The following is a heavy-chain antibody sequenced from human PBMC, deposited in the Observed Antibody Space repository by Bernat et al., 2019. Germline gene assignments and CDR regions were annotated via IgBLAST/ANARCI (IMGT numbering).Heavy chain of an antibody. J-gene: IGHJ6*02. CDR2: ICYSGST. D-gene: IGHD1-26*01. Sequence: QLQLQESGPGLVKPSETLSLTCTVSGGSISSSSYYWGWILQPPGTGLEWIGSICYSGSTYYNPSLKSRVTISVDTSTNPFSLKLSSVTAADTALYYCARHGPHGRSQWYYYYYGMDVWGQGTTVTVSS. CDR1: GGSISSSSYY. CDR3: ARHGPHGRSQWYYYYYGMDV. V-gene: IGHV4-39*01.